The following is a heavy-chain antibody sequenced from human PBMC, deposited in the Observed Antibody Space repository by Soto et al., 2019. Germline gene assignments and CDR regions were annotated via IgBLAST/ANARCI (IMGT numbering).Heavy chain of an antibody. CDR2: IYYSGST. CDR3: ARGNSGRTIFGVPNFDY. D-gene: IGHD3-3*01. Sequence: SETLSLTCTVSGGSISSGGYYWSWIRQHPGKGLEWVGYIYYSGSTYYNPSLKSRVTISVDTSKNQFSLKLSSVTAADTAVYYCARGNSGRTIFGVPNFDYWGQGTLVTVSS. J-gene: IGHJ4*02. V-gene: IGHV4-31*03. CDR1: GGSISSGGYY.